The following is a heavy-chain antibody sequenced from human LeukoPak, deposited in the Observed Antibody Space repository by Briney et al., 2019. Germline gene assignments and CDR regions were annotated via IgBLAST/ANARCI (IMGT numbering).Heavy chain of an antibody. CDR2: IYYSGST. J-gene: IGHJ4*02. D-gene: IGHD6-19*01. Sequence: SETLSLTCTVSGGSISSYYCSWIRQPPGKGLEWIGYIYYSGSTNYNPSLKSRVTISVDPSKNQFSLKLSSVTAADTAVYYCARGHRSFSSGWYGGFDYWGQGTLVTVSS. CDR3: ARGHRSFSSGWYGGFDY. CDR1: GGSISSYY. V-gene: IGHV4-59*01.